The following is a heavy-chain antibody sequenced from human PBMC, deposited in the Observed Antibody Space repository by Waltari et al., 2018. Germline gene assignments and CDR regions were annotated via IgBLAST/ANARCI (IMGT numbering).Heavy chain of an antibody. CDR3: ARVSGSYYRGHKRFDY. CDR1: GGSISSSNW. V-gene: IGHV4-4*02. Sequence: QVQLQESGPGLVKPSGTLSLTCAVSGGSISSSNWWSWVRQPPGKGLEWIGEIYHSGSTNYHPALKSRVTISVDKSKNQFSLKLSSVTAADTAVYYCARVSGSYYRGHKRFDYWGQGTLVTVSS. J-gene: IGHJ4*02. D-gene: IGHD1-26*01. CDR2: IYHSGST.